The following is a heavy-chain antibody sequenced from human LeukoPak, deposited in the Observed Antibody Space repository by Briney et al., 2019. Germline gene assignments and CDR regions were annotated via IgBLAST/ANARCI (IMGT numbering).Heavy chain of an antibody. D-gene: IGHD3-10*01. CDR1: GFTFSSYA. CDR2: ISYDGSNK. J-gene: IGHJ5*02. Sequence: GGSLRLTCAASGFTFSSYAMHWVRQAPGKGLEWVAVISYDGSNKYYADSVKGRFTISRDNSKNTLYLQMNSLRAEDTVVYYCAREVDYYGSGSSWGQGTLVTVSS. V-gene: IGHV3-30-3*01. CDR3: AREVDYYGSGSS.